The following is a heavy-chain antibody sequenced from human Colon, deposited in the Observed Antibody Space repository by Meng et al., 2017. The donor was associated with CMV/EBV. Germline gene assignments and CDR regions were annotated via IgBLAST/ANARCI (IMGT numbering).Heavy chain of an antibody. Sequence: SETLSLTCSVSEDSINAGDYWGWIRQPPGKGLEWIGSLYHSGGRYYNPALRSRVTLSVDTSKNQFSLHLASVSVADTAIYFCARALDFWSVPDYWGQGMLVTVSS. D-gene: IGHD3-3*01. CDR3: ARALDFWSVPDY. CDR1: EDSINAGDY. V-gene: IGHV4-38-2*02. CDR2: LYHSGGR. J-gene: IGHJ4*02.